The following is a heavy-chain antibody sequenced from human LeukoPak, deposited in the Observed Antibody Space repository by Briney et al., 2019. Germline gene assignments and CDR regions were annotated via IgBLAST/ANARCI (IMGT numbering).Heavy chain of an antibody. CDR2: ISSSSSYI. V-gene: IGHV3-21*01. J-gene: IGHJ3*02. CDR1: GFTFSSYS. Sequence: GGSLRLSCAASGFTFSSYSMNWVRQAPGKGLEWVSSISSSSSYIHYADSVKGRFTISRDNAKNSLYLQMNSLRAEDTAVYYCAREQSSSSWGSGAFDIWGQGTMVTVSS. D-gene: IGHD6-13*01. CDR3: AREQSSSSWGSGAFDI.